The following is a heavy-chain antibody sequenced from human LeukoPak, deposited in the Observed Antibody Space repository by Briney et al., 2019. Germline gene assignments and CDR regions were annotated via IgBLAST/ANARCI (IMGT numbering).Heavy chain of an antibody. V-gene: IGHV4-30-2*01. CDR1: GGSISSGGYS. CDR2: IYHSGST. J-gene: IGHJ6*02. Sequence: SQTLSLTCAVSGGSISSGGYSWSWIRQPPGKGLEWIGYIYHSGSTYYNPSLKSRVTISVDRSKNQFSLKLSSVTAADTAVCYCARITTIFGVVKYGMDVWGQGTTVTVSS. CDR3: ARITTIFGVVKYGMDV. D-gene: IGHD3-3*01.